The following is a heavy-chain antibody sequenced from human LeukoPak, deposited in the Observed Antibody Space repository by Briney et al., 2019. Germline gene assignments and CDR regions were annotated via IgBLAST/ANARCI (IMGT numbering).Heavy chain of an antibody. CDR1: GGSISSSY. J-gene: IGHJ4*02. CDR3: ARGGGAYWNRIAY. V-gene: IGHV4-39*07. CDR2: IYYSGST. Sequence: SETLSLTCTVSGGSISSSYWGWIRQPPGKGLEWIGSIYYSGSTYYNPSLKSRVTISVDTSKNQFSLKLNSVTAADTAVYYCARGGGAYWNRIAYWGQGTLVTVSS. D-gene: IGHD1-1*01.